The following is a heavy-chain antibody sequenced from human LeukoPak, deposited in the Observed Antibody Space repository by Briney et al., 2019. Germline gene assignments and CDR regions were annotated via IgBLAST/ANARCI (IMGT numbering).Heavy chain of an antibody. Sequence: SETLSLTCTVSGGSISSSSYYWGWIRQPPGEGLEWIGSIYYSGSTYYNPSLKSRVTISVDTSKNQFSLKLSSVTAADTTVYYCARLGWQQLRLYYYYYMDVWGKGTTVTISS. CDR1: GGSISSSSYY. V-gene: IGHV4-39*01. CDR3: ARLGWQQLRLYYYYYMDV. J-gene: IGHJ6*03. D-gene: IGHD6-13*01. CDR2: IYYSGST.